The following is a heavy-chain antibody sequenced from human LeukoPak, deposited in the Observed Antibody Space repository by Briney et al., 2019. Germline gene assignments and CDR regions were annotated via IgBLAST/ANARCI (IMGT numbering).Heavy chain of an antibody. CDR2: ISINGDST. J-gene: IGHJ4*02. V-gene: IGHV3-23*01. Sequence: GGSLRLSCAASGFTFNTFPMIWVRQAPGKGLEWVSAISINGDSTYYADSVKGRFTISRDNSKSTLYLQMNSLRADDTAVYYCAKDRGYWGQGTLVTVSS. CDR3: AKDRGY. CDR1: GFTFNTFP.